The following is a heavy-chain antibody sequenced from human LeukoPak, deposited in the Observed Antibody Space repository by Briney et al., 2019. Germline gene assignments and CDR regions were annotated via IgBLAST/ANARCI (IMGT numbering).Heavy chain of an antibody. CDR3: ARPGATGIAVAGIGY. V-gene: IGHV3-21*01. Sequence: GGSLRLSCAASGFTFSSYSMNWVRQAPGKGLEWVSSISSSSSYIYYADSVKGRFTISRDNAKNSLYLQMNSLRAEDTAVYYCARPGATGIAVAGIGYWGQGTLVTVSS. D-gene: IGHD6-19*01. CDR2: ISSSSSYI. CDR1: GFTFSSYS. J-gene: IGHJ4*02.